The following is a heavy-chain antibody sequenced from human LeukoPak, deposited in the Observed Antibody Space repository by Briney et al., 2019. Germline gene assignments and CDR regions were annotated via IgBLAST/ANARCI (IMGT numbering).Heavy chain of an antibody. V-gene: IGHV3-15*01. J-gene: IGHJ4*02. CDR3: TTQPYYYDSSGYPSLYY. D-gene: IGHD3-22*01. CDR2: IKSKTDGGTT. CDR1: GFTFSNAW. Sequence: PGGSLRLSCAASGFTFSNAWMSWVRQAPGKGLEWVGRIKSKTDGGTTDYAVPVKGRFTISRDDSKNTLYLQMNSLKTEDTAVYYCTTQPYYYDSSGYPSLYYWGQGTLVTVSS.